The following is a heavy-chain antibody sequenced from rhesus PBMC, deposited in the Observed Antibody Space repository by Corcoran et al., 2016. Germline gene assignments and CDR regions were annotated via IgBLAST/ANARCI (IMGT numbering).Heavy chain of an antibody. CDR2: IYGSGGST. V-gene: IGHV4-93*01. Sequence: QVQLQESGPAVVKPSETLSLTCAVSGGSISSSNWWSWIRQSPGKGMEWIGGIYGSGGSTEYNHSLKSRVTSSKDTSKNQFSLKLSSVTAADTAVYYCASLRVGGDSWGQGVVVTVSS. D-gene: IGHD6-37*01. CDR1: GGSISSSNW. CDR3: ASLRVGGDS. J-gene: IGHJ6*01.